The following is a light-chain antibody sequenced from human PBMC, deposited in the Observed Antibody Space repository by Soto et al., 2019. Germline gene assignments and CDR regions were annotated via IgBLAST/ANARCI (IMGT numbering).Light chain of an antibody. CDR2: DVS. CDR3: RSYPRSSTSRV. CDR1: SSVVGGYNY. V-gene: IGLV2-14*01. Sequence: QSVRNKPASVSGTPGQSLTISCPGTSSVVGGYNYVSWYQQHTGKAPKLMIYDVSNRPSGVSNRFSGSKSGNTASLTISGLQAEDVAYYYCRSYPRSSTSRVFCTVAKVTV. J-gene: IGLJ1*01.